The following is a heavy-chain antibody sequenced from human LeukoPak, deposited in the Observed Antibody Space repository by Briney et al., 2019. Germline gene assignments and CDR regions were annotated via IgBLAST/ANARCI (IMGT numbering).Heavy chain of an antibody. CDR1: GFTFTDYA. CDR3: AKARTPYNSGFDY. J-gene: IGHJ4*02. Sequence: GGSLRLSCAASGFTFTDYAMGWVRQAPGQGLERASTISASGSTTYYADSARGRFTISRDNSKNTLSQQMSSLRAEDTAVYYCAKARTPYNSGFDYWGQGTLVAVSS. V-gene: IGHV3-23*01. CDR2: ISASGSTT. D-gene: IGHD6-19*01.